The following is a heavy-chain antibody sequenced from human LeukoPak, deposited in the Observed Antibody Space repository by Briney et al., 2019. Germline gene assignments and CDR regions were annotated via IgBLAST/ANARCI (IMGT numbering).Heavy chain of an antibody. Sequence: GGSLRLSCVASGFTFTTYDMNWVRQAPGKGLEWISHISPSGTPIFYADSVMGRFSISRDNAKKSLYLQMNSLRAEDTAVYYCARNPTDSNYYYYYYMDVWGKGTAVTVSS. CDR3: ARNPTDSNYYYYYYMDV. CDR1: GFTFTTYD. J-gene: IGHJ6*03. V-gene: IGHV3-48*03. CDR2: ISPSGTPI. D-gene: IGHD4-11*01.